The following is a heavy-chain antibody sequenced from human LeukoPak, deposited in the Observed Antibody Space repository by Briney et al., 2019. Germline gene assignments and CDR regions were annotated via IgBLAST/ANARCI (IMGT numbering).Heavy chain of an antibody. CDR2: MNPNSGNT. J-gene: IGHJ5*02. V-gene: IGHV1-8*01. CDR3: ARGSFRYYGSGSSNWFDP. CDR1: GYTFTSYD. Sequence: GASVTVSCKASGYTFTSYDINWVRQATGQGLEWMGWMNPNSGNTGYAQKFQGGVTMTRNTSISTAYMELSSLRSEDTAVYYCARGSFRYYGSGSSNWFDPWGQGTLVTVSS. D-gene: IGHD3-10*01.